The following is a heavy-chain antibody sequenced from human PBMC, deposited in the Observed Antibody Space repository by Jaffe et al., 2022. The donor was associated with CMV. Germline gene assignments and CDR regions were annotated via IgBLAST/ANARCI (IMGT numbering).Heavy chain of an antibody. CDR2: IKQDGSEK. D-gene: IGHD3-10*01. CDR3: ARDSITMVRGVTGY. CDR1: GFTFSSYW. J-gene: IGHJ4*02. V-gene: IGHV3-7*03. Sequence: EVQLVESGGGLVQPGGSLRLSCAASGFTFSSYWMSWVRQAPGKGLEWVANIKQDGSEKYYVDSVKGRFTISRDNAKNSLYLQMNSLRAEDTAVYYCARDSITMVRGVTGYWGQGTLVTVSS.